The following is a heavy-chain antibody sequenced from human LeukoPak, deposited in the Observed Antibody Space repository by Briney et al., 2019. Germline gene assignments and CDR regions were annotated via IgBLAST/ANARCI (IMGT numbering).Heavy chain of an antibody. CDR3: AKAQAPPGKVGLGQYYMDV. CDR2: IYYTGTT. V-gene: IGHV4-59*11. J-gene: IGHJ6*03. CDR1: GASISSHF. D-gene: IGHD6-13*01. Sequence: SETLSLTCTVSGASISSHFWTWVRQPPGKGLELIGYIYYTGTTKYNPSLKSRVNMSVDTSKNQFSLKLSSVSAADTADYYCAKAQAPPGKVGLGQYYMDVWGKGTTVTVSS.